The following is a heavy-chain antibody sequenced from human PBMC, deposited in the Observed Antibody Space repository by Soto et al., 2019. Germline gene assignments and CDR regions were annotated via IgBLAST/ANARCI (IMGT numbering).Heavy chain of an antibody. CDR2: ISWNSGSI. V-gene: IGHV3-9*01. Sequence: EVPLVESGGGLVQPGRSLRLSCAASGFTFDDYAMHWVRQAPGKGLEWVSGISWNSGSIGYADSVKGRFTISRDNAKNSLYLQMNSLRAEDTALYYCAKGVVNYYYGMDVWGQGTTVTVSS. CDR3: AKGVVNYYYGMDV. CDR1: GFTFDDYA. D-gene: IGHD3-22*01. J-gene: IGHJ6*02.